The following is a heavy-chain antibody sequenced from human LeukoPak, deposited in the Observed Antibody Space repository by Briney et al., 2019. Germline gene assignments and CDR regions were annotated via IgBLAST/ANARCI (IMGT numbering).Heavy chain of an antibody. CDR2: IYYSGST. J-gene: IGHJ4*02. V-gene: IGHV4-61*01. Sequence: PSGTLSLTCTVSGGSVSSGNYYWSWIRQPPGKGLEWIGYIYYSGSTNYNPSLKSRVTISVDTSKNQFSLKLSSVTAADTAVYYCARDWGRGYQRSFDFWGQGTLVTVSS. CDR3: ARDWGRGYQRSFDF. D-gene: IGHD3-22*01. CDR1: GGSVSSGNYY.